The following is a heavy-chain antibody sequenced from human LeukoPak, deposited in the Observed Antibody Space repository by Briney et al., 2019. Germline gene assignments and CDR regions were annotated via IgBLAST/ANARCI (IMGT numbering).Heavy chain of an antibody. CDR2: IYYSGST. V-gene: IGHV4-59*01. Sequence: SEPLSLTCSVSGASINGYYWSWIRQPPGKGLECIGYIYYSGSTNYNPSLESRVTTSLDTSRNQFSLRLRSVTAADTAVYFCARGTTGAYFGTPPYFDYWGQGSLVTVSS. CDR1: GASINGYY. D-gene: IGHD7-27*01. J-gene: IGHJ4*02. CDR3: ARGTTGAYFGTPPYFDY.